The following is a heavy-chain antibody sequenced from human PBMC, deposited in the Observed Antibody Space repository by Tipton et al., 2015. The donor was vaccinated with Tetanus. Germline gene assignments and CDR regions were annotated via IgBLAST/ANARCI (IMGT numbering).Heavy chain of an antibody. J-gene: IGHJ4*02. CDR2: IYQTDST. CDR1: GGLITTGGYS. D-gene: IGHD3-3*01. V-gene: IGHV4-30-2*02. Sequence: TLSLTCALSGGLITTGGYSWGWIRQTPGQGLEWIGYIYQTDSTYYNPSLRSRLTISISRSKNQFSLKLSSVTAADTAVYYCARNHDFWSGYFDFWGQGTLVTVSS. CDR3: ARNHDFWSGYFDF.